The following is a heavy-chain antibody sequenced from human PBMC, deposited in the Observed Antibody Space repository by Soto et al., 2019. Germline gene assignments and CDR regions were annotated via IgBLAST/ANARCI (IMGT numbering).Heavy chain of an antibody. V-gene: IGHV4-31*03. CDR3: ATGQTAATGPFGELEY. J-gene: IGHJ4*02. CDR1: GGPISTPGYY. CDR2: IHHTGST. Sequence: QVQLQESGPGLVKPSQTLSLSCSVSGGPISTPGYYWSWIRQSPEKGLEWMGYIHHTGSTNHNPPLRGRLSMSVDTSNNQSSLKLISVTAADTAVYFCATGQTAATGPFGELEYWGQGTQVTVSS. D-gene: IGHD3-10*01.